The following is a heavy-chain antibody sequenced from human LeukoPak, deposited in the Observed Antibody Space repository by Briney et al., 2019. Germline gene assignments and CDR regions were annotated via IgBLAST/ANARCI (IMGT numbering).Heavy chain of an antibody. J-gene: IGHJ4*02. CDR3: ARIWGGGLFDY. CDR1: GGSISSYY. Sequence: PSETLSLTCTVSGGSISSYYWSWIRQPPGKGLEWIGYIYYSGNTNYNPSLKSRVTISVDTSKNQFSLKLSSMTAADTAVYYCARIWGGGLFDYWGQGTLVTVSS. CDR2: IYYSGNT. V-gene: IGHV4-59*08. D-gene: IGHD7-27*01.